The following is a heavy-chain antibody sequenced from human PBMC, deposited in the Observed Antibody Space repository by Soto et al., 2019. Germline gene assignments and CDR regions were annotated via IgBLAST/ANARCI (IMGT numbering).Heavy chain of an antibody. V-gene: IGHV3-33*01. Sequence: QVHLMESGGGVVQPGTSMRLSCAASGFNFGSHGMHWVRQAPGKGLEWVAVLWFYGSYEYYADSVRGRFTVSRYNAKNTLYLQKRSLRVDDTAVYYCVRDPRRTSIDQGSSRAYWFDSWGQGALVTVAS. CDR1: GFNFGSHG. CDR2: LWFYGSYE. D-gene: IGHD3-10*01. J-gene: IGHJ5*02. CDR3: VRDPRRTSIDQGSSRAYWFDS.